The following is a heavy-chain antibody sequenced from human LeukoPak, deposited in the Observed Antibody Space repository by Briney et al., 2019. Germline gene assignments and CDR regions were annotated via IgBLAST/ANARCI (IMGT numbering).Heavy chain of an antibody. Sequence: GGSLRPSCAASGFTFTMFSMNWVRQAPGKGLEWIAFIRGRADTTYYAGSVQGPFTISRDNADDSVYLQMDSLRVEDTAVYYCARDFGVLWFGELYPLDYWGQGTLVTVSS. CDR1: GFTFTMFS. J-gene: IGHJ4*02. CDR2: IRGRADTT. CDR3: ARDFGVLWFGELYPLDY. V-gene: IGHV3-48*01. D-gene: IGHD3-10*01.